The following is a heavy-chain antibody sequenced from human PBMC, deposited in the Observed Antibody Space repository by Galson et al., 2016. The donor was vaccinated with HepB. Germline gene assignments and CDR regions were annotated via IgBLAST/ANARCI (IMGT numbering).Heavy chain of an antibody. D-gene: IGHD3-22*01. Sequence: SCKASGYTFTSYYMHWVRQAPGQGLEWMGIFNPSGGSTSYTQKFQGRVTMTRDTSTSTVYMELSSLRSEDTAVYYCARVQYYYDTTRRVYYYYGMDVWGQGTTVTVSS. CDR3: ARVQYYYDTTRRVYYYYGMDV. V-gene: IGHV1-46*01. CDR2: FNPSGGST. J-gene: IGHJ6*02. CDR1: GYTFTSYY.